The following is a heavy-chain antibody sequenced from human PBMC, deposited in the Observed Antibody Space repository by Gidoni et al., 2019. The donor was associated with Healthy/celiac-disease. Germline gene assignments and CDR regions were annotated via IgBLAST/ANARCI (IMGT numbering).Heavy chain of an antibody. J-gene: IGHJ4*02. CDR3: ARDSVVRGVIIH. CDR1: CGSISSSSYY. D-gene: IGHD3-10*01. Sequence: QLQLQESGPGLVKPSETLSLTCTVSCGSISSSSYYWGWIRQPPGKGLEWIGSIYYSGSTYYNPSLKSRVTISVDTSKNQFSLKLSSVTAADTAVYYCARDSVVRGVIIHWGQGTLVTVSS. V-gene: IGHV4-39*07. CDR2: IYYSGST.